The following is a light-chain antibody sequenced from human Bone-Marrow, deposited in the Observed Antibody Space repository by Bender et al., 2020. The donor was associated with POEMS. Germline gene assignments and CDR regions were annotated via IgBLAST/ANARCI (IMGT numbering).Light chain of an antibody. CDR3: CSYTGSFIYV. CDR2: DVD. V-gene: IGLV2-14*03. J-gene: IGLJ1*01. CDR1: GRDVGTYNY. Sequence: QSALTQPASVSGSPGQSITISCTGTGRDVGTYNYVSWYQQHPGKAPKLMIFDVDNRPSGVSDRFSGSKSGNTASLTISALQAEDEADFYCCSYTGSFIYVFGTGTQLSVL.